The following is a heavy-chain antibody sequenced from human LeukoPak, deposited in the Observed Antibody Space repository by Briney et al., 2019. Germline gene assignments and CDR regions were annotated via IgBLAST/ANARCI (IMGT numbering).Heavy chain of an antibody. J-gene: IGHJ3*02. V-gene: IGHV3-23*01. CDR1: GFTFSSYA. CDR3: AKIPPFFRGGIADELWAFDI. D-gene: IGHD6-13*01. CDR2: ISGSGGST. Sequence: PGGSLRISCAASGFTFSSYAMSWVRQAPGKGLEWVSAISGSGGSTYYADSVKGRFTIARDNSKNTLYLQMNSLRAEDTAVYYCAKIPPFFRGGIADELWAFDIWGQGTMVTVSS.